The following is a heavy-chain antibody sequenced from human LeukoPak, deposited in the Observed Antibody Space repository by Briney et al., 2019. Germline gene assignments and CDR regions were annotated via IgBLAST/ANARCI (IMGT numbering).Heavy chain of an antibody. J-gene: IGHJ4*02. CDR2: IYPGDSDT. Sequence: GESLKISCKNSGYSFTTYWIGWVRQMPGKGLEWMGIIYPGDSDTRYSPSFQGQVTISADRSTSTAYLQWSSLKASDTAIYYCARSALSSGSLYYFEYWGQGTLVTVSS. CDR3: ARSALSSGSLYYFEY. V-gene: IGHV5-51*01. CDR1: GYSFTTYW. D-gene: IGHD1-26*01.